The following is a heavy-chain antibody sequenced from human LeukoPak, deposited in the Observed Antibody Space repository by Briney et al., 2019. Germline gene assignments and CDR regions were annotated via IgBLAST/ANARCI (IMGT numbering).Heavy chain of an antibody. CDR1: GYTFTSYG. Sequence: ASVKVSCKASGYTFTSYGISWVRQAPGQGLEWMGWISAYNGNTNYAQKLQGRVTMTTDTSTSTAYMELRSLRSDDTAVYYCARDGKQSGDSSGPDPDYWGQGTLVTVSS. CDR3: ARDGKQSGDSSGPDPDY. V-gene: IGHV1-18*01. CDR2: ISAYNGNT. D-gene: IGHD3-22*01. J-gene: IGHJ4*02.